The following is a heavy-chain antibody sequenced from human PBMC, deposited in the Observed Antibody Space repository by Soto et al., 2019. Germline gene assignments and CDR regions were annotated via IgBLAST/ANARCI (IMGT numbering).Heavy chain of an antibody. CDR1: GGTFSSYA. CDR2: IIPIFGTA. D-gene: IGHD3-22*01. V-gene: IGHV1-69*01. CDR3: ARDWAGDYYDSSGYYSDAFDI. Sequence: QVQLVQSGAEVKKPGSSVKVSCKASGGTFSSYAISWVRQAPGQGLEWMGGIIPIFGTANYAQKFQGRVTITADESTSTAYMELSSVRSEDTAVYYCARDWAGDYYDSSGYYSDAFDIWGQGTMVTVSS. J-gene: IGHJ3*02.